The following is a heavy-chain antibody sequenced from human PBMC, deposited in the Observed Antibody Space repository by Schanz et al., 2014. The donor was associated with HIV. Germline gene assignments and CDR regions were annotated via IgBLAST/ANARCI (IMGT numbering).Heavy chain of an antibody. CDR1: RYSFTRYG. V-gene: IGHV1-2*02. D-gene: IGHD2-21*02. CDR2: FNPYSGGR. J-gene: IGHJ4*02. Sequence: QVQLLQSGTEVKKPGASVKVSCKGSRYSFTRYGISWVRQAPGQGLEWMGWFNPYSGGRIYAQQFQGRVVMTRDTSISTAYMELSGLTSDDTAVYYCVRDSAARDLDLDYWGLGTLVTVSS. CDR3: VRDSAARDLDLDY.